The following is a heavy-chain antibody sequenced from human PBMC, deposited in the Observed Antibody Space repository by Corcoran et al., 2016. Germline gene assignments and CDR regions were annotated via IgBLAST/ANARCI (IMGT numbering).Heavy chain of an antibody. CDR1: GFTVSSNY. V-gene: IGHV3-53*01. CDR3: ARDMSSGWTGYYGMDV. CDR2: IYSGGST. Sequence: EVQLVESGGGLIQPGGSLRLSCAASGFTVSSNYMSWVRQAPGKGLEWVSVIYSGGSTYYAGSVKGRFTISRDNSKNTLYLQMNSLRAADTAVYYCARDMSSGWTGYYGMDVWGQGTTVTVSS. D-gene: IGHD6-19*01. J-gene: IGHJ6*02.